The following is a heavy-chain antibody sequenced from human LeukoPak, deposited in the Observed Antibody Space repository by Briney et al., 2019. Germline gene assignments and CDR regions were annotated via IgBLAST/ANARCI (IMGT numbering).Heavy chain of an antibody. CDR3: AKSRVATIIGNDY. V-gene: IGHV3-23*01. Sequence: GGSLRLSCAASGFTFSSYAMRWVRQAPGKGLEWVSAISGSGGSTYYADSVKGRFTISRDNSKNTLYLQMNSLRAEDTAVYYCAKSRVATIIGNDYWGQGTLVTVSS. CDR1: GFTFSSYA. CDR2: ISGSGGST. D-gene: IGHD5-12*01. J-gene: IGHJ4*02.